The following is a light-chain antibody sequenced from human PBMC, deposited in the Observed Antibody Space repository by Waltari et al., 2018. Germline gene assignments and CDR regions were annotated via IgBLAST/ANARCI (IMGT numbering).Light chain of an antibody. J-gene: IGLJ2*01. CDR1: SSDVGGYNY. Sequence: QSALTQPASVSGSPGQSITISSPGTSSDVGGYNYVSWYQQHPSKAPKPMIYDVSKRPSGVSNRFSGSKSCNTASLTISGLQAEDEADYYCSSYTSSSTLFGGGTKLTVL. V-gene: IGLV2-14*01. CDR3: SSYTSSSTL. CDR2: DVS.